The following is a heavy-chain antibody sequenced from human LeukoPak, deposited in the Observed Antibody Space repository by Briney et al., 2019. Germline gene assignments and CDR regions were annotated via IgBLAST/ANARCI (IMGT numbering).Heavy chain of an antibody. D-gene: IGHD2-21*01. Sequence: PSETLSLTCTVSGGSISSSSYYWGWIRQPPGKGLEWIGSIYYSGSTYYNPSLKSRVTISVDTSKNQFSLRLNSVTAADTAVYYCARAGAGGGDFDYWGQGTLVTVSS. V-gene: IGHV4-39*07. J-gene: IGHJ4*02. CDR3: ARAGAGGGDFDY. CDR2: IYYSGST. CDR1: GGSISSSSYY.